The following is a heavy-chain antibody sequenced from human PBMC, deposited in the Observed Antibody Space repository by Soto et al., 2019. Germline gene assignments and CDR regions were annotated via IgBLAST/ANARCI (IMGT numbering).Heavy chain of an antibody. CDR2: ISAYNGNT. CDR1: GYTFTSYG. Sequence: EASVKVSCKASGYTFTSYGISWVRQAPGQGLEWMGWISAYNGNTNYAQKLQGRVTMTTDTSTSTAYMELRSLRSDDTAVYYCARVGNYYGSGSYDYYYYYGMDVWGQGTTVTVSS. D-gene: IGHD3-10*01. V-gene: IGHV1-18*01. J-gene: IGHJ6*02. CDR3: ARVGNYYGSGSYDYYYYYGMDV.